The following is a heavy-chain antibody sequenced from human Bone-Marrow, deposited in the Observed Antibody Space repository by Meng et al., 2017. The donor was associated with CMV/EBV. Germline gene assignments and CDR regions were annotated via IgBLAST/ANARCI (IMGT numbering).Heavy chain of an antibody. CDR1: GFTFSSYG. CDR2: ISYDGSNK. CDR3: ARGIVVVNPYYFDY. V-gene: IGHV3-30*19. D-gene: IGHD3-22*01. J-gene: IGHJ4*02. Sequence: GESLKISCAASGFTFSSYGMHWVRQAPGKGLEWVAVISYDGSNKYYADSVKGRFTISRDNSKNTLYLQMNSLRAEDTAVYYCARGIVVVNPYYFDYWGQGTLVTVSS.